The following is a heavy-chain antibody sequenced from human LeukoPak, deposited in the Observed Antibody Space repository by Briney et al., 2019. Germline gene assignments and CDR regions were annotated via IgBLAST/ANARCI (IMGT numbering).Heavy chain of an antibody. Sequence: GGSLRLSCAASGFTISSYAMSWVRQAPGKGLEWVSALTRSGTGTYYADSVKGRFTISRDNSKSTLYLQMNSLRAEDTAVYYCAKDLKTVDAFDIWGQGTMVTVSS. CDR1: GFTISSYA. CDR2: LTRSGTGT. V-gene: IGHV3-23*01. D-gene: IGHD1-1*01. CDR3: AKDLKTVDAFDI. J-gene: IGHJ3*02.